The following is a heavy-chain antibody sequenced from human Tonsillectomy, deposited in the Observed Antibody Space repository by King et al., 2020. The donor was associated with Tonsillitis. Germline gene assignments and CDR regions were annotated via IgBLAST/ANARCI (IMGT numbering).Heavy chain of an antibody. CDR1: GYSFTSSW. CDR3: ARHPRQLLTGYYLV. J-gene: IGHJ4*02. Sequence: QLVQSGAEVKKPGESLRVSCKGSGYSFTSSWISWVRQMPGRGLEWMGRIDPSDSYTNYSPSFQGHVTISADKSISTVYLQWSSLKASDTAMYYCARHPRQLLTGYYLVWVQGTLVTVSS. V-gene: IGHV5-10-1*01. CDR2: IDPSDSYT. D-gene: IGHD3-9*01.